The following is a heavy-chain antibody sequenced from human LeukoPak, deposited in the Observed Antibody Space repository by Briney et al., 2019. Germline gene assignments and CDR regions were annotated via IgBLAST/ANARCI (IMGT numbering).Heavy chain of an antibody. CDR1: LGSFSGYY. Sequence: SETLSLTCAVYLGSFSGYYWSWIRQPPGKGPEWIGEINHSGSTNYNPSLKSRISISGDTSKNQFSLKLSSVTAADTAVYYCARGTGFGDFFWFDPWGQGTPVTVSS. CDR3: ARGTGFGDFFWFDP. CDR2: INHSGST. V-gene: IGHV4-34*01. J-gene: IGHJ5*02. D-gene: IGHD3-10*01.